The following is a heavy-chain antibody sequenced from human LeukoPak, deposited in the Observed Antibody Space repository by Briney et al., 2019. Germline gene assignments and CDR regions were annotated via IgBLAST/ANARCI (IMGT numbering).Heavy chain of an antibody. CDR1: GYTFTSYW. CDR2: IYPGDSDT. V-gene: IGHV5-51*01. CDR3: ARQRDSGNYYSSIDV. J-gene: IGHJ6*03. D-gene: IGHD1-26*01. Sequence: GESLKISCKGSGYTFTSYWIGWVRQMPGKGLEWMGIIYPGDSDTRYSPSFQGQVTISADKSISTAYLQWSSLKASDTAMYYCARQRDSGNYYSSIDVWGKGTTVTVSS.